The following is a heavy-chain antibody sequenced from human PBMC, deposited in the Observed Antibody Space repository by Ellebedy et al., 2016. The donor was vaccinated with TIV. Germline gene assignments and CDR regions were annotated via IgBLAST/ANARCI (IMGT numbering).Heavy chain of an antibody. Sequence: GESLKISCAASGFTFSFYWIHWVRQAPGKGLVWVSRINGDGSTTGYADSVRGRFTISRDNAKNTLYLQMNSLRAEDTAVYYCARYNWNSGHYWGQGTLITVSS. J-gene: IGHJ4*01. CDR2: INGDGSTT. CDR1: GFTFSFYW. CDR3: ARYNWNSGHY. D-gene: IGHD1-20*01. V-gene: IGHV3-74*01.